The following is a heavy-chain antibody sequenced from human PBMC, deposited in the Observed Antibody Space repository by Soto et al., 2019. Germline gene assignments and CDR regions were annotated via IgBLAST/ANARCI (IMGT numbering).Heavy chain of an antibody. CDR2: INPSGGST. Sequence: QVQLVQSGAEVKKPGASVKVSCKASGYTFTSYYMHWVRQAPGQGLEWMGIINPSGGSTSYAQKFQGRVTMTRDTSTSTVYMELSSLRSEDTAVYYCARDDRGIEQLDRFDYWGQGTLVTVSS. V-gene: IGHV1-46*03. CDR1: GYTFTSYY. CDR3: ARDDRGIEQLDRFDY. J-gene: IGHJ4*02. D-gene: IGHD6-13*01.